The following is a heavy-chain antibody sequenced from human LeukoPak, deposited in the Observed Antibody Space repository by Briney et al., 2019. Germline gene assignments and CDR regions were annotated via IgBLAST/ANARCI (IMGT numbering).Heavy chain of an antibody. V-gene: IGHV3-23*01. D-gene: IGHD4-17*01. CDR3: AKDNTKTTIDAFDI. Sequence: GGSLTLSCAASGFTFSNYSMTWFRQAPGKGLEWISGITDSGISTYYADPVKGRFTISRDNSKNTLYLQMNTLRAEDTAIYYCAKDNTKTTIDAFDIWGEGTIVTVSS. CDR2: ITDSGIST. J-gene: IGHJ3*02. CDR1: GFTFSNYS.